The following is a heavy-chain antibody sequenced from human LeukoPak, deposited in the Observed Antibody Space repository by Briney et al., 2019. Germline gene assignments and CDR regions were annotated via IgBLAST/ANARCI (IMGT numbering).Heavy chain of an antibody. CDR2: ISSSSSYI. V-gene: IGHV3-21*01. J-gene: IGHJ4*02. CDR1: GFTFSTYG. Sequence: PGRSLRLSCAASGFTFSTYGMNWVRQAPGKGLEWVSSISSSSSYIYYADSVKGRFTISRDNAKNSLYLQMNSLRAEDTAVYYCVDDSSGYYAYWGQGTLVTVSS. CDR3: VDDSSGYYAY. D-gene: IGHD3-22*01.